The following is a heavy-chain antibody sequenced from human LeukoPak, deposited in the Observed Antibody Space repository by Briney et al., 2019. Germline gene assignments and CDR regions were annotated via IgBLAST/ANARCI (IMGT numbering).Heavy chain of an antibody. J-gene: IGHJ4*02. CDR2: FDPEDGET. CDR1: GYTLTELS. V-gene: IGHV1-24*01. D-gene: IGHD5-12*01. Sequence: GASVKVSCKVSGYTLTELSMHWVRQAPGKGLEWMGGFDPEDGETIYAQKFQGRVTMTEDTSTDTAYMELRSLRSDDTAVYYCARDRYSRQNIVATITVYWGQGTLVTVSS. CDR3: ARDRYSRQNIVATITVY.